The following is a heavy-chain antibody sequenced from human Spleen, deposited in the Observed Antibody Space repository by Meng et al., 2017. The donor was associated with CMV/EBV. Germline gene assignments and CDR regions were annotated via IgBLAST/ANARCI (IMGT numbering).Heavy chain of an antibody. CDR3: ARGVRGATKMYYFDY. Sequence: GSLRLSCTVSDDSLSNSLYYWGWVRQPPGKGLEWIGNLHHSGSSYYTPSLKSRVTISVDASKNQLSLKLSSVTAADTAVYYCARGVRGATKMYYFDYWGQGTLVTVSS. V-gene: IGHV4-39*07. J-gene: IGHJ4*02. CDR2: LHHSGSS. CDR1: DDSLSNSLYY. D-gene: IGHD1-26*01.